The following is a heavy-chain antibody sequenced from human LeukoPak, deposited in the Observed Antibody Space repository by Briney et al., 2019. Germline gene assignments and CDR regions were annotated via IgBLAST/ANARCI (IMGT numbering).Heavy chain of an antibody. Sequence: SETLSLTCTVSGGSISSSSYYWGWIRQPPGKGLEWIGSIYYSGSTYYNPSLKSRVTISVDTSKNQFSLKLSSVTAADTAVYYCARQPMTTVVPASRYFDLWGRGTLATVSS. J-gene: IGHJ2*01. V-gene: IGHV4-39*01. CDR1: GGSISSSSYY. CDR3: ARQPMTTVVPASRYFDL. D-gene: IGHD4-23*01. CDR2: IYYSGST.